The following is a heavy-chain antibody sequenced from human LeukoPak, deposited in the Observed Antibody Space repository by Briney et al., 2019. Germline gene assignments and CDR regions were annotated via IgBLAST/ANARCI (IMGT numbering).Heavy chain of an antibody. Sequence: GGSLRLSCAASGFTFGSYWMNWVRQAPGKGLEWAANIKQDGSEKKYVDSVKGRFTISRDNAKNSLYLQMNSLRAEDTAMYYCMTASRSSSWPPPTWGQGTLVTVSS. J-gene: IGHJ5*02. CDR2: IKQDGSEK. D-gene: IGHD6-13*01. V-gene: IGHV3-7*01. CDR3: MTASRSSSWPPPT. CDR1: GFTFGSYW.